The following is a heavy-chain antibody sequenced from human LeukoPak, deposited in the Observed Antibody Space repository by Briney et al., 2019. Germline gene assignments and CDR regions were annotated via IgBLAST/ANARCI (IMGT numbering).Heavy chain of an antibody. CDR2: IYTSGST. D-gene: IGHD3-22*01. V-gene: IGHV4-61*02. CDR1: DGSISSGSYY. CDR3: ASGTFYDSAVSDY. J-gene: IGHJ4*02. Sequence: SETLSLTCTVSDGSISSGSYYWSWIRQPAGKGLEWIGRIYTSGSTNYNPSLKSRVTISVDTSKNQFSLKLSSVTAADTAVYYCASGTFYDSAVSDYWGQGTLVTVSS.